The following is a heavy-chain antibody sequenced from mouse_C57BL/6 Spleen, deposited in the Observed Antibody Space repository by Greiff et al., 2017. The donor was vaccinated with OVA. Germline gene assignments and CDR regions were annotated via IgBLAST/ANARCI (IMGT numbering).Heavy chain of an antibody. V-gene: IGHV1-76*01. Sequence: VQLQQSGAELVRPGASVKLSCKASGYTFTDYYINWVKQRPGQGLEWIARIYPGSGNTYYNEKFKGKATLTAEKSSSTAYMQLSSLTSEDSAVYFCARESDDGGYFDYWGQGTTLTVSS. CDR3: ARESDDGGYFDY. CDR1: GYTFTDYY. D-gene: IGHD2-12*01. CDR2: IYPGSGNT. J-gene: IGHJ2*01.